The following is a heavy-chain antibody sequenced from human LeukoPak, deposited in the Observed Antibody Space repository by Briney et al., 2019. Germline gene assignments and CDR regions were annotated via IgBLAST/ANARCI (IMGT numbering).Heavy chain of an antibody. CDR1: GGSISSYY. D-gene: IGHD6-13*01. V-gene: IGHV4-59*08. CDR2: IYYSGST. J-gene: IGHJ6*02. Sequence: NPSETLSLTCTVSGGSISSYYWSWIRQPPGKGLEWIGYIYYSGSTNYNPSLKSRVTISVDTSKNQFSLKLSSVTAADTAVYYCARHGHSSRGQETVSYYYYGMDVWGQGTTVTVSS. CDR3: ARHGHSSRGQETVSYYYYGMDV.